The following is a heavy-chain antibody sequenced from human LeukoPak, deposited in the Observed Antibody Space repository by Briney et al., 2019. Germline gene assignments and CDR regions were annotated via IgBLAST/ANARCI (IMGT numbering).Heavy chain of an antibody. Sequence: GGSLRLSCAPSGFTFSSYEMNWVRQASGKGLEWVSYISSSGSTIYYADSVKGRFTISRDNAKNSLYLQMNSLRAEDTAVYYCARYSSGWTASYNWFDPWGQGTLVTVSS. CDR1: GFTFSSYE. J-gene: IGHJ5*02. V-gene: IGHV3-48*03. CDR2: ISSSGSTI. D-gene: IGHD6-19*01. CDR3: ARYSSGWTASYNWFDP.